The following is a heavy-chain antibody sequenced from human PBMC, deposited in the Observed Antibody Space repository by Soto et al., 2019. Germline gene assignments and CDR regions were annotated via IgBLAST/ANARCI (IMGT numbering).Heavy chain of an antibody. V-gene: IGHV1-58*01. Sequence: GASVKVSCKASGFTFTSSAVQWVRQARGQRLEWIGWIVVGSGNTNYAQKFQERVTITRDMSTSTAYMELSSLRSEDTAVYHCAALYNWNQTAVDYWGQGTLVTVSS. CDR2: IVVGSGNT. D-gene: IGHD1-20*01. J-gene: IGHJ4*02. CDR3: AALYNWNQTAVDY. CDR1: GFTFTSSA.